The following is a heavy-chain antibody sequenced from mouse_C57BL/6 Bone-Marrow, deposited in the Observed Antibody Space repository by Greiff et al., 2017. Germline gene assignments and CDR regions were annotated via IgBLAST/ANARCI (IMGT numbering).Heavy chain of an antibody. V-gene: IGHV1-59*01. CDR2: IDPSDSYT. D-gene: IGHD3-3*01. Sequence: VQLQQPGAELVRPGTSVKLSCKASGYTFTSYWMHWVKQRPGQGLEWIGVIDPSDSYTNYHQKFKGKATLNVDTSSSTAYMRLSSLTSDDSAVYYCAREGLHWYYAIDDWGQGTSVTVSS. CDR1: GYTFTSYW. CDR3: AREGLHWYYAIDD. J-gene: IGHJ4*01.